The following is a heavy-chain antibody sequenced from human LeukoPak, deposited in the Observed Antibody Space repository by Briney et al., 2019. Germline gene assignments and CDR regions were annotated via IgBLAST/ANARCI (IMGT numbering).Heavy chain of an antibody. Sequence: GGSLRLSCAGSGFTVSSNYMSWVRQAPGKGLEWVSIIYTSGGTYYADSVKGRFTISRDNSENTLYLQMNSLRAEDTAVYYCARGGGNTRFDYWGQGTLVTVSS. V-gene: IGHV3-53*01. CDR2: IYTSGGT. D-gene: IGHD3-10*01. CDR3: ARGGGNTRFDY. J-gene: IGHJ4*02. CDR1: GFTVSSNY.